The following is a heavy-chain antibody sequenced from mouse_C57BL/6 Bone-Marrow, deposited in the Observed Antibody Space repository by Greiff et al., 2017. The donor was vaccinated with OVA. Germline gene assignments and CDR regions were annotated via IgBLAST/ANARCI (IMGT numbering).Heavy chain of an antibody. CDR1: GYTFTSYW. J-gene: IGHJ1*03. CDR3: ARMARYYYGSSYWYFDV. D-gene: IGHD1-1*01. Sequence: QVQLQQPGAELVKPGASVKLSCKASGYTFTSYWMHWVKQRPGRGLEWIGRIDPNSGGTKYNEKFKSKATLTVDKPSSTACMQLSSLTSEDSAVYYCARMARYYYGSSYWYFDVWGTGTTVTVSA. CDR2: IDPNSGGT. V-gene: IGHV1-72*01.